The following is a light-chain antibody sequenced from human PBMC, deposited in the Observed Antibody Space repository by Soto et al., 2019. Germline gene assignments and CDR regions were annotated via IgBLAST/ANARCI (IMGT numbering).Light chain of an antibody. Sequence: EIVITQSPATLSVSPGERAILSCRASQSVSINLAWYQQKPGQAPRLFIYGASTRATGIPARFSGSGSGTEFTLTISSLQSEDFAVYYCQQYNNWPPWTFGQGTKVDIK. V-gene: IGKV3-15*01. CDR3: QQYNNWPPWT. CDR1: QSVSIN. CDR2: GAS. J-gene: IGKJ1*01.